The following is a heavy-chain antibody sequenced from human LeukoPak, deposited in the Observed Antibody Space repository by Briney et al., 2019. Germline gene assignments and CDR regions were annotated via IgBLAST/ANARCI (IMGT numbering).Heavy chain of an antibody. D-gene: IGHD1-26*01. CDR3: ARGGVGSYYFDY. CDR1: GGSISSGGYY. Sequence: SETLSLTCTVSGGSISSGGYYWSWIRQPAGKGLEWIGRIYTSGSTNYNPSLKSRVTMSVDTSKNQFSLKLSSVTAADTAVYYCARGGVGSYYFDYWGQGTLVTVSS. CDR2: IYTSGST. V-gene: IGHV4-61*02. J-gene: IGHJ4*02.